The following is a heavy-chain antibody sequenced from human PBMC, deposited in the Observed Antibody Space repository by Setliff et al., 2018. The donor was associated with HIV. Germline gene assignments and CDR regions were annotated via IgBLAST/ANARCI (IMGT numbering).Heavy chain of an antibody. CDR3: TPIHNYTDHCPDS. CDR1: GFTFSGSA. J-gene: IGHJ5*01. D-gene: IGHD2-21*02. CDR2: ILDKANNYAT. Sequence: GGSLRLSCAASGFTFSGSAMHWVRQASGKGLEWVGRILDKANNYATAYAASLEGRFTISRDDSKNTAYLQMSSLKTEDTAMYYCTPIHNYTDHCPDSWGQGTLVTVSS. V-gene: IGHV3-73*01.